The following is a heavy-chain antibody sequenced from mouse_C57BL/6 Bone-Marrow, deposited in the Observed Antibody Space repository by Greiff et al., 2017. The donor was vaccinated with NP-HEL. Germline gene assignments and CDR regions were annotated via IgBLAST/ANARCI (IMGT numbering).Heavy chain of an antibody. CDR1: GFTFSDYY. V-gene: IGHV5-12*01. CDR2: ISNGGGSA. CDR3: GRQRSYDGYFYAMDY. Sequence: EVQGVESGGGLVQPGGSLKLSCAASGFTFSDYYMYWVRQTPEKRLEWVAYISNGGGSAYSPDTVKGRFTISRDNAKNTLYLQMSRLKSEDTAMYYCGRQRSYDGYFYAMDYWGQGTSVTVSS. D-gene: IGHD2-3*01. J-gene: IGHJ4*01.